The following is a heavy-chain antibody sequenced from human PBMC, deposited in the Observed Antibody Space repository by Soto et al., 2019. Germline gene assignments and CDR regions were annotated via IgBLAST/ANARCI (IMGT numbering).Heavy chain of an antibody. CDR3: ASGTFRPYAMDV. D-gene: IGHD1-1*01. J-gene: IGHJ6*02. CDR1: GDKFKKNV. CDR2: TIPALGKT. Sequence: ASVKVPCKTSGDKFKKNVFTWVRQAPGQGLEWMGGTIPALGKTHYIEKFQGRVTITVDDATRTVYMEVRDLTSEDTAIYYCASGTFRPYAMDVWGQGTTVTVSS. V-gene: IGHV1-69*10.